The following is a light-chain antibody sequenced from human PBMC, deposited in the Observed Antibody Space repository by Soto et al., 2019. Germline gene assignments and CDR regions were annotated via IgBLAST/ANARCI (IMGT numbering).Light chain of an antibody. V-gene: IGKV1-5*03. CDR3: QQYNSFPWT. CDR2: KAS. CDR1: QSIRSW. Sequence: DIQMTQSPSTLSESVGDRVTITCRASQSIRSWLAWYQQKPGKAPKVLIYKASSLESGVPSRFSGSGSGTEFTLSISSLQPDDFATYYCQQYNSFPWTFGQGTKVEI. J-gene: IGKJ1*01.